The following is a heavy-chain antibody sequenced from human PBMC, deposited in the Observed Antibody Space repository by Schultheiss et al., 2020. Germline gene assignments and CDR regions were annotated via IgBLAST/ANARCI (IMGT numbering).Heavy chain of an antibody. CDR1: GGSISSGGYY. J-gene: IGHJ5*02. CDR2: IYYSGST. V-gene: IGHV4-31*03. Sequence: SETLSLTCTVSGGSISSGGYYWSWIRQHPGKGLEWIGYIYYSGSTYYNPSLKSRVTISVDTSKNQFSLKLSSVTAADTAVYYCARDGRDWQTFDPWGQGTLVTVSS. CDR3: ARDGRDWQTFDP. D-gene: IGHD2-21*02.